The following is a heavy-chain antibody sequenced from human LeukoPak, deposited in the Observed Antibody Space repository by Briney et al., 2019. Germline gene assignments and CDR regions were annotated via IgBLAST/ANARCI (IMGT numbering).Heavy chain of an antibody. V-gene: IGHV4-39*02. CDR2: IYYSGST. CDR1: GGSISSSSYY. J-gene: IGHJ3*02. Sequence: SETLSLTCTVSGGSISSSSYYWGWIRQPPGKGLEWIGSIYYSGSTYYNLSLKSRVTISVDTSKNQFSLKLSSVTAADTAVYYCARDFQMVVTATISGAFDIWGQGTMVTVSS. CDR3: ARDFQMVVTATISGAFDI. D-gene: IGHD2-21*02.